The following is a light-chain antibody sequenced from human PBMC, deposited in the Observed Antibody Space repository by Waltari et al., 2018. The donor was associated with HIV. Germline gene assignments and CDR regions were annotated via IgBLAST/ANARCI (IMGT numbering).Light chain of an antibody. J-gene: IGKJ2*01. V-gene: IGKV1-5*03. CDR1: QSISSW. CDR3: QQYNRYRMYT. Sequence: DIQMTQSPSTLSASVGDRVTITCRASQSISSWLAWYQQKPGKAPKLLIYKAASLESGVPARVSGSGSGTECTRTISSLQPDDFATYYCQQYNRYRMYTVGQGTKLEI. CDR2: KAA.